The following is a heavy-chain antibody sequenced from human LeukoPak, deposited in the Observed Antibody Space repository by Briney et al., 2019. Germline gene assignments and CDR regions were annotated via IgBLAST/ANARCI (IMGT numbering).Heavy chain of an antibody. J-gene: IGHJ4*02. D-gene: IGHD1-26*01. CDR2: IKSKTDGGTT. V-gene: IGHV3-15*01. CDR3: TTDRGELYDDY. CDR1: GFTFSSYW. Sequence: GGSLRLSCAASGFTFSSYWMSWVRQAPGKGLEWVGRIKSKTDGGTTDYVAPVKGRFTISRDDSKNTLYLQMNSLKTEDTAVYYCTTDRGELYDDYWGQGTLVTVSS.